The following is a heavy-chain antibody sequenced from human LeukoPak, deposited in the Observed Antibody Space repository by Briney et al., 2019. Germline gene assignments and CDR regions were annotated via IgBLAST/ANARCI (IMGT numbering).Heavy chain of an antibody. CDR3: ARVDYESDAFDI. V-gene: IGHV3-21*01. D-gene: IGHD4-17*01. J-gene: IGHJ3*02. CDR2: ISSSSSYI. Sequence: PGGSLRLSCAASGFTFSSYIMNWVRQAPGKGLEWVSSISSSSSYIYYADSVKGRFTISRDNAKNSLYLQMNSLRAEDTAVYYCARVDYESDAFDIWGQRTMVTVSS. CDR1: GFTFSSYI.